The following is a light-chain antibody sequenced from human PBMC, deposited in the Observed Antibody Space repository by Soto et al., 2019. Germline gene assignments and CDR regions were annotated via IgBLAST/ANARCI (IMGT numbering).Light chain of an antibody. Sequence: QSVLTQPPSVSGAAGQSVTISCSGSSSNIGAGYDVHWYQQFPGGAPKSLIFGNYNRPSGVPNRFSGSRSGSSASLAIAGLQPEDEAFYYCQAYDDGPSGSVFGTGTKVTVL. V-gene: IGLV1-40*01. J-gene: IGLJ1*01. CDR2: GNY. CDR3: QAYDDGPSGSV. CDR1: SSNIGAGYD.